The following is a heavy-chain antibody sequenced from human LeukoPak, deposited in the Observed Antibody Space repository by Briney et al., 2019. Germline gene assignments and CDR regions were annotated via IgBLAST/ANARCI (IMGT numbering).Heavy chain of an antibody. V-gene: IGHV1-8*01. CDR3: VRVVIDSSGSYYSFFDY. CDR1: GYTFTYYD. Sequence: ASVKVSCKASGYTFTYYDINWVRQATGQGLEWMGWMNPHNGNTGYAQKFQGTVTMTRDTSISTAYMELGSLRSEDTAVYYCVRVVIDSSGSYYSFFDYWGQGTLVTVSS. CDR2: MNPHNGNT. D-gene: IGHD3-22*01. J-gene: IGHJ4*02.